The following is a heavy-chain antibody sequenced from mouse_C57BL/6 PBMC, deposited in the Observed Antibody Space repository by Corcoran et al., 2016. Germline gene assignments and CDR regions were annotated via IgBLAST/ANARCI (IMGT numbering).Heavy chain of an antibody. Sequence: EVQLQQSGPVLVKPGASVKMSCKASGYTFTDYYMNWVKQSHGKSLEWIGVINPYNGGTSYNQKFKGKATLTVDESSSTAYMELNSLTSEDSAVYYCARSTGTFAYWGQGTLVTVSA. J-gene: IGHJ3*01. D-gene: IGHD3-3*01. CDR2: INPYNGGT. CDR3: ARSTGTFAY. CDR1: GYTFTDYY. V-gene: IGHV1-19*01.